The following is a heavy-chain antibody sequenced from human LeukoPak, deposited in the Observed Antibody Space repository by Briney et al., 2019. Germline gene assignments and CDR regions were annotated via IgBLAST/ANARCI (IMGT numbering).Heavy chain of an antibody. CDR3: AKDRATYYSGGFDY. V-gene: IGHV3-23*01. Sequence: PGESLRLSCAASGFAFSNYAMSWVRQAPGKGLEWVSTIRGSGGNTYYADSVKGRFTISRDNSKNTLYLQMNSLRAEDTAVYFCAKDRATYYSGGFDYWGQGTLVTVSS. CDR2: IRGSGGNT. D-gene: IGHD3-10*01. CDR1: GFAFSNYA. J-gene: IGHJ4*02.